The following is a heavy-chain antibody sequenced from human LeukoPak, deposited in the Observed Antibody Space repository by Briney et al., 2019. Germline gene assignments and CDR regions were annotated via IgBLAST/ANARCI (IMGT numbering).Heavy chain of an antibody. J-gene: IGHJ4*02. D-gene: IGHD3-22*01. CDR2: IYTSGST. Sequence: PSETLSLTCTVSGGSISSCYWSWIRQPAGKGLEWIGRIYTSGSTNYNPSLKSRVTMSVDTSKNQFSLKLSSVTAADTAVYYCAGSGYYSRFDYWGQGTLVTVSS. V-gene: IGHV4-4*07. CDR1: GGSISSCY. CDR3: AGSGYYSRFDY.